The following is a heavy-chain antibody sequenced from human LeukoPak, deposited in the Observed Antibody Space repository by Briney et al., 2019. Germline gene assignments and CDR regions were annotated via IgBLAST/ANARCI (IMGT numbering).Heavy chain of an antibody. V-gene: IGHV3-74*01. D-gene: IGHD5-12*01. CDR2: INSDGSST. CDR1: GFAFSTYW. Sequence: GGSLRLSCAASGFAFSTYWMYWVRQAPGKGLVWVSRINSDGSSTSYADSVKGRFTISRDNAKNTLYLQMNSLRAEDMAVYYCSSLYSPGAFDIWGQGTVVTVSS. CDR3: SSLYSPGAFDI. J-gene: IGHJ3*02.